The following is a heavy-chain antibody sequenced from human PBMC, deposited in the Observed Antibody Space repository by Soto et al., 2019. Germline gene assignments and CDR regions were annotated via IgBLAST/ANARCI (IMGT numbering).Heavy chain of an antibody. J-gene: IGHJ4*02. D-gene: IGHD2-15*01. CDR3: TTTEGGGHNYY. Sequence: EVQLVESGGALVKPGGSLRLSCAASGLTFTNAWMTWVRQAPGKGLEWVGRIKSKTNGGTTDYAAPVKGRFTISRDDSKNTLYLQMNSLKTEDTAVYYCTTTEGGGHNYYWGQGTLVTVSS. V-gene: IGHV3-15*02. CDR2: IKSKTNGGTT. CDR1: GLTFTNAW.